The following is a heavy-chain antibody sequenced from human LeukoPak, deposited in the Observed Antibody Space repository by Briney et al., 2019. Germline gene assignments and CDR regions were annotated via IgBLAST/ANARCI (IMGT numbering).Heavy chain of an antibody. J-gene: IGHJ3*02. CDR1: GDSVSSNSAA. D-gene: IGHD3-10*01. Sequence: SQTLSLTCAISGDSVSSNSAAWNWIRQSPSRGLEWLGRTYYRSKWYNDYAVSVKSRITINPDTSKNQFSLQLNSVTPEDTAVYYCARDYYGSGSYYKGTDAFDIWGQGTMVTVSS. V-gene: IGHV6-1*01. CDR3: ARDYYGSGSYYKGTDAFDI. CDR2: TYYRSKWYN.